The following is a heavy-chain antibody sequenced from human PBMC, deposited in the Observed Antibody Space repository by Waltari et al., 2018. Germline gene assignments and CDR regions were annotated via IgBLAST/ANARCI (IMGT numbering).Heavy chain of an antibody. D-gene: IGHD1-26*01. CDR1: GYSISSGYY. J-gene: IGHJ4*02. CDR2: IYHSGST. CDR3: ASVSGWGGSYGY. Sequence: QVQLQESGPGLVKPSETLSLTCAVSGYSISSGYYWGWIRQPPGKGLEWIGSIYHSGSTYYNPSLKSRVTISVDTSKNQFSLKLSSVTAADTAVYYCASVSGWGGSYGYWGQGTLVTVSS. V-gene: IGHV4-38-2*01.